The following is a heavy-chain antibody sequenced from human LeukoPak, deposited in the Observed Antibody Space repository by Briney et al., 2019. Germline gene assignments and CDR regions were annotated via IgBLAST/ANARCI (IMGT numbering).Heavy chain of an antibody. D-gene: IGHD3-10*01. Sequence: SETLSLTCTVSGGSISGHHWTWIRQPPGTGLEWIGYFYDSGDFNYNPSLKSRVTMSVDTSKNQFSLNLSSVTAADTAVYYCARESSGNYYNPLGYMDVWGKGTTVTVSS. J-gene: IGHJ6*03. CDR2: FYDSGDF. CDR1: GGSISGHH. CDR3: ARESSGNYYNPLGYMDV. V-gene: IGHV4-59*11.